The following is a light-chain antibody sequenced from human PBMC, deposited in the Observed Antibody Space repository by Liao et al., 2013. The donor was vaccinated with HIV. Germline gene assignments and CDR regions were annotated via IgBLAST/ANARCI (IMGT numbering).Light chain of an antibody. J-gene: IGLJ2*01. CDR2: QDA. Sequence: SYDLTQPPSVSVSPGQAASITCSGDNLGDKYASWYQQRPGQSPVLVIYQDAKRPSGIPERFSGSNSGNTATLTISGTQAIDEADYSCQVWDNITAIFGGGTKLTVL. CDR3: QVWDNITAI. V-gene: IGLV3-1*01. CDR1: NLGDKY.